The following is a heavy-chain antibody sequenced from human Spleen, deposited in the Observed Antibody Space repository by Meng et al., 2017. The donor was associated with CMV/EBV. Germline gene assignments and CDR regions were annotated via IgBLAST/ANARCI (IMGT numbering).Heavy chain of an antibody. CDR2: IGSSGVSI. CDR1: GFTFSSYE. CDR3: ARARCSGGSCLDY. D-gene: IGHD2-15*01. V-gene: IGHV3-48*03. Sequence: GESLKISCAASGFTFSSYEMKWVRQAPGKGLEWVSYIGSSGVSIYYADSVKGRFTISRDNSKNTLYLQMNSLRAEDTAVYYCARARCSGGSCLDYWGQGTLVTVSS. J-gene: IGHJ4*02.